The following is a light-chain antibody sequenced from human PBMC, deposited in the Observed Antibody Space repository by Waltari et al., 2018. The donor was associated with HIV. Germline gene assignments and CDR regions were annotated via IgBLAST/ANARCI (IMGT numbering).Light chain of an antibody. V-gene: IGLV2-14*01. CDR3: SSYTSSSTRV. J-gene: IGLJ1*01. CDR1: RSDVGGYNY. CDR2: DVS. Sequence: QSALTQPASVSGSPGQSITISCTVTRSDVGGYNYVSWYQQHPGKAPKLMIYDVSNRPSGVSNRFSGSKSGNTASLTISGLQAEDEADYYCSSYTSSSTRVFGTGTKVTVL.